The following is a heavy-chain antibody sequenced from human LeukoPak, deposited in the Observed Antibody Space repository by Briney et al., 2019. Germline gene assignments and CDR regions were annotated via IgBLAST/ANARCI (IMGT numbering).Heavy chain of an antibody. J-gene: IGHJ4*02. V-gene: IGHV1-69*13. CDR2: IIPIFGTA. CDR1: GGTFSSYA. CDR3: ARMWDYYDSSGLGG. D-gene: IGHD3-22*01. Sequence: ASVKVSCKASGGTFSSYAISWVRQAPGQRLGWMGGIIPIFGTANYAQKFQGRVTITADESTSTAYMELSSLRSEDTAVYYCARMWDYYDSSGLGGWGQGTLVTVSS.